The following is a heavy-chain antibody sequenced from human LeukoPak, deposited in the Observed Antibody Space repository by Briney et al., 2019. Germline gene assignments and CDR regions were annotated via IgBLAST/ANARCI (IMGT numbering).Heavy chain of an antibody. CDR1: GYTFTSYY. Sequence: ASVKVSCKASGYTFTSYYMHWVRQAPGQGLEWWGIINPSGGSTSYAQKFQGRVTMTRDMSTSTVYIELSSLRSEDTAVYYCASTMVRGVDAFDIWGQGTMVTVSS. V-gene: IGHV1-46*01. J-gene: IGHJ3*02. CDR2: INPSGGST. D-gene: IGHD3-10*01. CDR3: ASTMVRGVDAFDI.